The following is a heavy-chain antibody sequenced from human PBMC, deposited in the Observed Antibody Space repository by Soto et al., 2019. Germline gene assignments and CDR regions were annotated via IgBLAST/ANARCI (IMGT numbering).Heavy chain of an antibody. CDR3: AREAV. J-gene: IGHJ6*02. CDR2: IKQDGSEQ. Sequence: EVQLVESGGGLVQPGGSLRLSGAASGFTFSGYWMSWVRQAPGKGLEWVANIKQDGSEQFYVDSVKGRFTISRANAKNSLYLQMNSLRAEDTAVYYCAREAVWGQGTTVTVSS. V-gene: IGHV3-7*05. CDR1: GFTFSGYW.